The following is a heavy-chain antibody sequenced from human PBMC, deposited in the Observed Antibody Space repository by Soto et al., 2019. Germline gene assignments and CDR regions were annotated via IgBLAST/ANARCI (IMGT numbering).Heavy chain of an antibody. CDR2: INPNSGGT. V-gene: IGHV1-2*04. CDR1: GYTFTGYY. D-gene: IGHD6-6*01. CDR3: ARVAAQGYYYGMDV. Sequence: ASVKVSCKASGYTFTGYYMHWVRQAPGQGLEWMGWINPNSGGTNYAQKFQGWVTMTRDTSISTAYMELSRLRSDDTAVYYWARVAAQGYYYGMDVRGQGTTVTVAS. J-gene: IGHJ6*02.